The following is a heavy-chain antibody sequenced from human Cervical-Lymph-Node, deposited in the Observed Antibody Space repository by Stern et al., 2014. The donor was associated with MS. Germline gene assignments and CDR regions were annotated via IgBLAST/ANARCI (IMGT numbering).Heavy chain of an antibody. Sequence: QVQLQESGPGLVKPSQTLSLTCTVSGGSISRDHYHWTWIRQAAGKGLQWFGRLSDSANTNSNPSHNGRVTVSVDRSANHFPQKVSSVTAADTAVYYCASWGTARPRFDYWGQGALVTVSS. V-gene: IGHV4-61*02. J-gene: IGHJ4*02. CDR2: LSDSANT. D-gene: IGHD6-6*01. CDR3: ASWGTARPRFDY. CDR1: GGSISRDHYH.